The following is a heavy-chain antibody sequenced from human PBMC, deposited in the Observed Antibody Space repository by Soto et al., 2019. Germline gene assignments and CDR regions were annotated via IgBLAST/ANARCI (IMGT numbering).Heavy chain of an antibody. CDR2: IYVTGAV. J-gene: IGHJ5*02. Sequence: SSYTLSLTCSVSGAALNSGNYYWSWIRQVPGKGLEWIGHIYVTGAVYYNPSLRDRITISQDTSERQFSLNLRLVTAADTAVYYCARLRIATNNYKWFDPWGQGPLVTVS. V-gene: IGHV4-31*03. CDR1: GAALNSGNYY. D-gene: IGHD2-21*01. CDR3: ARLRIATNNYKWFDP.